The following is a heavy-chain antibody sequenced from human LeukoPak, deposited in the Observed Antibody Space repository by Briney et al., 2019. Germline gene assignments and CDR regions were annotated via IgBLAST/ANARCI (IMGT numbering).Heavy chain of an antibody. Sequence: SQTLSLTCTVSGGSISSGSYYWSWIRQPAGKGLEWIGRIYTSGSTNYNPSLKSRVTISVDTSKNQFSLKLSSVTAADTAVYYCARGIAVAAHGSYYYYYYMGVWGKGTTVTISS. V-gene: IGHV4-61*02. J-gene: IGHJ6*03. CDR2: IYTSGST. CDR1: GGSISSGSYY. CDR3: ARGIAVAAHGSYYYYYYMGV. D-gene: IGHD6-19*01.